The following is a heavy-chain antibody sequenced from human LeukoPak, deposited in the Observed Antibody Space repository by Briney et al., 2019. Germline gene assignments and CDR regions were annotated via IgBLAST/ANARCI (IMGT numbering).Heavy chain of an antibody. Sequence: GGSPRLSCAASGFTFDDYAMHWVRQAPGKGLEWVSLISVDGGSTYYADSVKGRFTISRDNSKNSLYLQMNSLRTEDTALYYCAKDDSGSYLRGYYYMDVWGKGTTVTVSS. V-gene: IGHV3-43*02. CDR3: AKDDSGSYLRGYYYMDV. J-gene: IGHJ6*03. CDR1: GFTFDDYA. CDR2: ISVDGGST. D-gene: IGHD1-26*01.